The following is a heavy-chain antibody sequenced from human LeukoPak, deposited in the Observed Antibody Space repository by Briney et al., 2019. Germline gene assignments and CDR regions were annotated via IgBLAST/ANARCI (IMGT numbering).Heavy chain of an antibody. J-gene: IGHJ4*02. V-gene: IGHV4-34*01. CDR1: GESFSVYY. Sequence: SETLSLTCAVYGESFSVYYWSWIRQPPGKGLEWIGEINHSGSTNYNPSLKSRVTISVDTSKNQFSLKLSSVTAADTAVYYCARGLPWRGTSFDYWGQGTLVTVSS. CDR3: ARGLPWRGTSFDY. D-gene: IGHD2-2*01. CDR2: INHSGST.